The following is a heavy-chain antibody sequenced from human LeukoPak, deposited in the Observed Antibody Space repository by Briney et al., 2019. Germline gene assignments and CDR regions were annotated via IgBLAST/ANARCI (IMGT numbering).Heavy chain of an antibody. D-gene: IGHD2-2*01. J-gene: IGHJ4*02. CDR2: INHSGST. CDR3: ARGVVPAAHDY. V-gene: IGHV4-34*01. Sequence: SETLSLTCAVYGGSFSGYYWSWIRQPPGKGPEWIGEINHSGSTNYNPSLKSRVTISVDTSKNQFSLKLSSVTAADTAVYYCARGVVPAAHDYWGQGTLVTVSS. CDR1: GGSFSGYY.